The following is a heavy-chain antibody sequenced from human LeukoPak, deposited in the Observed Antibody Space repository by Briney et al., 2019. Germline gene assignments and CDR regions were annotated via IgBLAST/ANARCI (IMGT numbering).Heavy chain of an antibody. CDR2: ISGSGGST. Sequence: PGGSLRLSCAASGFTFSSYAMSWVRQAPGKGLEWVSAISGSGGSTYYADSVKGRFTISRDNSKNTLYLQMNSLRAEDTAVYYCANEGRTYYDFWSGYFTPPGCFDYWGQGTLVTVSS. D-gene: IGHD3-3*01. J-gene: IGHJ4*02. V-gene: IGHV3-23*01. CDR1: GFTFSSYA. CDR3: ANEGRTYYDFWSGYFTPPGCFDY.